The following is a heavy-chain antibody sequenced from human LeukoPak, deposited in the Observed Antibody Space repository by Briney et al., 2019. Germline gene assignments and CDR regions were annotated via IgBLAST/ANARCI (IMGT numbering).Heavy chain of an antibody. CDR2: VNSDGSST. V-gene: IGHV3-74*01. CDR1: GFTFSSYW. Sequence: GESLRLSCAASGFTFSSYWMHWVRQAPGKGQVWVSRVNSDGSSTSYADSVKGRFTISRDNAKNTLYLQMNSLRAEDTAVYYCARDQVVPAAMLGYYYYYGMDVWGQGTTVTVSS. CDR3: ARDQVVPAAMLGYYYYYGMDV. J-gene: IGHJ6*02. D-gene: IGHD2-2*01.